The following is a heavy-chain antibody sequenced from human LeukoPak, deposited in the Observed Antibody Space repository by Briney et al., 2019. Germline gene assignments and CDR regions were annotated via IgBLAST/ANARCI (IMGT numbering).Heavy chain of an antibody. CDR3: ARPLPHYYDSSGYSPLDY. D-gene: IGHD3-22*01. CDR1: GFTFSSYA. J-gene: IGHJ4*02. CDR2: ISYDGSNK. V-gene: IGHV3-30-3*01. Sequence: GGSLRLSCAASGFTFSSYAMHWVRQAPGKGLEWVAVISYDGSNKYYADSVKGRFTISRDNSKNTLYLQMNSLRAEDTAVYYCARPLPHYYDSSGYSPLDYWGQGTLVTVSS.